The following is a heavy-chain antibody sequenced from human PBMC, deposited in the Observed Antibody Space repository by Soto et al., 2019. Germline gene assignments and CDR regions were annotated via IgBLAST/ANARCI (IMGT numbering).Heavy chain of an antibody. Sequence: EVQLLESGGGFVQPGGSLRLSCAASGFTFSSYAMSWVRQPPGKGLEWVSAISGSGGTTYYADSVKGRFTISRDNSRNRLYLQMNSLRTEHTAVHYCAITPNCGDDCSADNAGTYWFLDYWGHGTLVTVSP. CDR2: ISGSGGTT. V-gene: IGHV3-23*01. D-gene: IGHD2-21*02. J-gene: IGHJ2*01. CDR1: GFTFSSYA. CDR3: AITPNCGDDCSADNAGTYWFLDY.